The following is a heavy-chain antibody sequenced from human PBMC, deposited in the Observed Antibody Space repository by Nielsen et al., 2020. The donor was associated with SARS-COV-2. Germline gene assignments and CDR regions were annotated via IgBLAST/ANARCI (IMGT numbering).Heavy chain of an antibody. J-gene: IGHJ3*02. CDR2: ISSSSSYI. D-gene: IGHD6-13*01. Sequence: GGSLRLSCAASGFTFSSYAMSWVRQAPGKGLEWVSSISSSSSYIYYADSVKGRLTISRDNAKNSLYLQMNSLRAEDTAVYYCARWWQQLTLPGTDAFDIWGQGTMVTVSS. V-gene: IGHV3-21*01. CDR1: GFTFSSYA. CDR3: ARWWQQLTLPGTDAFDI.